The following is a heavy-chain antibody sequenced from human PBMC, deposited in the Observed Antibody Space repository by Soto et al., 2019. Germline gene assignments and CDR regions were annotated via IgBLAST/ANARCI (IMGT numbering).Heavy chain of an antibody. CDR2: SSAYNGKT. CDR3: ARVVYRLGRSAWDRDDF. V-gene: IGHV1-18*01. Sequence: QAHLLQSGTEVKKPGASVRVSCKASGYTFSSNGISWVRQAPGQGLEWMGCSSAYNGKTYYEKKFQGRLTMTTDTSTSTDYMELRSLSSDGTARYYCARVVYRLGRSAWDRDDFWGQGTLVTVSS. D-gene: IGHD3-16*01. CDR1: GYTFSSNG. J-gene: IGHJ4*02.